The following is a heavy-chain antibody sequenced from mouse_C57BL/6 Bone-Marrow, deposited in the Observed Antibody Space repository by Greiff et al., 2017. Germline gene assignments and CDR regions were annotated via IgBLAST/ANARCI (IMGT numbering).Heavy chain of an antibody. J-gene: IGHJ2*01. CDR2: INPSNGGT. CDR1: GYTFTSYW. D-gene: IGHD3-2*02. V-gene: IGHV1-53*01. Sequence: QVQLQQSGTELVKPGASVKLSCKASGYTFTSYWMHWVKQRPGQGLEWIGNINPSNGGTNYNEKFKSKATLTVDKSSSTAYMQLSSLTSGDSAVXECAKAQATGGGVDYWGQGTTLTVSS. CDR3: AKAQATGGGVDY.